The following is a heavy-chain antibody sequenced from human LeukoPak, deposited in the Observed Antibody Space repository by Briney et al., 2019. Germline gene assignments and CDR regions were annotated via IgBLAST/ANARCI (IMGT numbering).Heavy chain of an antibody. CDR2: IWYDGSNK. CDR3: ARDGNYGGNSELPS. CDR1: GFTFSSYG. V-gene: IGHV3-33*01. D-gene: IGHD4-23*01. Sequence: GESLRLSCAASGFTFSSYGMHWVRQAPGKGLEWVAVIWYDGSNKYYADSVKGRFTISRDNPKNTLYLQMNSLGAEDTAVYYCARDGNYGGNSELPSWGQGTLVTVSS. J-gene: IGHJ5*02.